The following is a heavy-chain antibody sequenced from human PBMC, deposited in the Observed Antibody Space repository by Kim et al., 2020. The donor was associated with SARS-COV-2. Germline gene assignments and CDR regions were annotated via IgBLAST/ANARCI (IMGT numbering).Heavy chain of an antibody. CDR3: ARETPGIRGVACDI. CDR2: ITTSGNTV. V-gene: IGHV3-48*03. CDR1: EFTLSSYE. D-gene: IGHD3-10*01. Sequence: GGSLRLSCEASEFTLSSYEMNWVRQAPGKGLAWVSYITTSGNTVHYADSVRGRFTVSRDNAKNSLYLQMNSLRAEDTAVYYCARETPGIRGVACDIWGQGTMVTVSS. J-gene: IGHJ3*02.